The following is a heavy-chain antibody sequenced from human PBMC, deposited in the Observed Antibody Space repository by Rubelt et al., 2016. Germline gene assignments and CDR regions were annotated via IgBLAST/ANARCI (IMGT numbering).Heavy chain of an antibody. D-gene: IGHD3-10*01. V-gene: IGHV4-34*01. CDR3: ARGYGSGSYWNY. J-gene: IGHJ4*02. CDR2: INTSGSS. CDR1: RGSSSGYY. Sequence: QVQLQQWGAGLLKPSETLSLTCAVYRGSSSGYYWSWIRQPPGKGLEWIGEINTSGSSNYNPSLRSRVPISVDTSKSQFSLKLSSVTAADTAVYYCARGYGSGSYWNYWGQGTLVSVSS.